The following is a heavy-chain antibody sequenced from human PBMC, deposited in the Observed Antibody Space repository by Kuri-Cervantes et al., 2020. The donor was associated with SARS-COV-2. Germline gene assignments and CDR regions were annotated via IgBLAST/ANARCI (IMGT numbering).Heavy chain of an antibody. D-gene: IGHD2-2*01. Sequence: ASVKVSCKASGYTFTSYYMHWVRQAPGQGLEWMGIINPSGGSTSYAQKFQGRVTMTTDTSTSTAYMELRSLRSDDTAVYYCARVSGGCSSTSCYFASYYYYYMDVWGKGTTVTVSS. J-gene: IGHJ6*03. CDR3: ARVSGGCSSTSCYFASYYYYYMDV. V-gene: IGHV1-46*01. CDR1: GYTFTSYY. CDR2: INPSGGST.